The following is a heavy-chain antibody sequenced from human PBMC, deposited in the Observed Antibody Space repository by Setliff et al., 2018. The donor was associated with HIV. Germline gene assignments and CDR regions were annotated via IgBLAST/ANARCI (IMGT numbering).Heavy chain of an antibody. D-gene: IGHD3-3*01. Sequence: SVKVSCKASGGTFSSYAITWVRQAPGQGLEWMGRIIPIFGSANYAQKLQGRVTITADKSTSTAYMELSSLRSEDTAVYYCARSGGGYYTKNINWFDPWGQGTLVTVSS. CDR1: GGTFSSYA. CDR2: IIPIFGSA. CDR3: ARSGGGYYTKNINWFDP. V-gene: IGHV1-69*06. J-gene: IGHJ5*02.